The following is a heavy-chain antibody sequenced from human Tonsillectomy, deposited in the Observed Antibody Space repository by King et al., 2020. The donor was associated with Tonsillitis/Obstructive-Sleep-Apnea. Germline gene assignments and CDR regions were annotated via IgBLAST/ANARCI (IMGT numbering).Heavy chain of an antibody. Sequence: VQLVESGGGVVQPGRSLRLSCAASGFTFGSYGMHWVRQAPGKGLEWVAVIWYDGSNKYYADSVKGRFTISRDNSKNTLYLQMNSLGAEDTAVYYYARVDSGSYCFDYWGQGTLVTVSS. J-gene: IGHJ4*02. CDR2: IWYDGSNK. CDR3: ARVDSGSYCFDY. V-gene: IGHV3-33*01. D-gene: IGHD1-26*01. CDR1: GFTFGSYG.